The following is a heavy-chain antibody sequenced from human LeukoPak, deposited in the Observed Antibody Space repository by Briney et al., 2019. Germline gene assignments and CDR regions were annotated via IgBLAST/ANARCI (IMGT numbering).Heavy chain of an antibody. Sequence: SETLSLTCTVSGGSVSSGSYYWSWIRQPPGKGLEWIGYIYYSGSTNYNPPLKSRVTISVDTSKNQFSLKLSSVTAADTAVYYCARDRYYDSSGYYKVGYYYGMDVWGQGTTVTVSS. J-gene: IGHJ6*02. V-gene: IGHV4-61*01. CDR1: GGSVSSGSYY. CDR2: IYYSGST. CDR3: ARDRYYDSSGYYKVGYYYGMDV. D-gene: IGHD3-22*01.